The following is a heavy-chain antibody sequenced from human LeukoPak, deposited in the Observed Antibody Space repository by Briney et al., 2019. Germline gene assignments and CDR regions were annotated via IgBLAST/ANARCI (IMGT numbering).Heavy chain of an antibody. D-gene: IGHD1-7*01. V-gene: IGHV3-30*03. CDR3: AREGMGTTFSAWFEP. J-gene: IGHJ5*02. CDR2: VSSDGSID. Sequence: PGGSLRLSCAASGFTFSNYGVHWVRQAPGKGLEWVAVVSSDGSIDYYADSLRGRFTVSRDNSKNTMFLQFNTLRPEDTAVYYCAREGMGTTFSAWFEPWGQGTLVTVSS. CDR1: GFTFSNYG.